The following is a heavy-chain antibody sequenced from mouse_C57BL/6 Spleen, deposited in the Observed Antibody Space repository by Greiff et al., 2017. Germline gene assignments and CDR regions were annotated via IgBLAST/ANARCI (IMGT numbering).Heavy chain of an antibody. J-gene: IGHJ4*01. D-gene: IGHD2-3*01. V-gene: IGHV2-2*01. CDR2: IWSGGST. CDR1: GFSLTSYG. Sequence: VQLQQSGPGLVQPSQSLSITCTVSGFSLTSYGVHWVRQSPGKGLEWLGVIWSGGSTDYNAAFISRLSSSKDNSKSQIIFKMNSMRADDADIDDYYRNIGLLRAMDYWGQGTSVTVSS. CDR3: YRNIGLLRAMDY.